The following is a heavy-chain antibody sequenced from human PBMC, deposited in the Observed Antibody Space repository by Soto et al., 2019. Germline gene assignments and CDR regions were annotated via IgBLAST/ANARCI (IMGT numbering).Heavy chain of an antibody. J-gene: IGHJ5*02. CDR1: GFSFSNYA. CDR3: TKEHSNYPDNWFDP. CDR2: LDSGGGST. V-gene: IGHV3-23*01. Sequence: GGSLRLSCAASGFSFSNYAMSWVRQAPGTGLEWVSALDSGGGSTYYAASVKGRFSISRDNSMNTLYLQMNSLRAEDTAIYYCTKEHSNYPDNWFDPWGQGTLVTVPS. D-gene: IGHD4-4*01.